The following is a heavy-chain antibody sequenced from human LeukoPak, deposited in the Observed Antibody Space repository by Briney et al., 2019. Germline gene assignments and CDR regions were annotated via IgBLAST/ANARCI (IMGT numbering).Heavy chain of an antibody. CDR1: GYTFSSYV. J-gene: IGHJ3*02. D-gene: IGHD3-16*02. CDR3: ARRASLEI. V-gene: IGHV1-18*01. CDR2: INAYNGNT. Sequence: ASVKVSCKASGYTFSSYVISWVRQAPGQGPEWMGWINAYNGNTKYVQKVQGRVTMTTDTSTSTAYMEVRSLRSDDTAVYYCARRASLEIWGQGTIVTVSS.